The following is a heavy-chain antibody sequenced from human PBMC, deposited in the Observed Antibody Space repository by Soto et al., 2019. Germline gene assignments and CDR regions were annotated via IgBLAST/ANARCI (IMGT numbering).Heavy chain of an antibody. V-gene: IGHV3-30*18. Sequence: QVQLVESGGGVVQPGRSLRLSCAASGFTFSSYGMHWVRQAPGKGLEWVAVISYDGSNKYYADSVKGRFTISRDNSKNTLYLQMNSLRAEDTAVYYCAKDLGRGDYWGQGTLVTVSS. D-gene: IGHD1-26*01. J-gene: IGHJ4*02. CDR1: GFTFSSYG. CDR2: ISYDGSNK. CDR3: AKDLGRGDY.